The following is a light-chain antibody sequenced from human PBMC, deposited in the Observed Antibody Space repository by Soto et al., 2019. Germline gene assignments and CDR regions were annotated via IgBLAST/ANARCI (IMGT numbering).Light chain of an antibody. Sequence: EIVLTQSPGTLSLSPGERATLSCRASQSVSSSYLAWYQQKPGQAPRLLIYGASSRATGIPDRFSGGGSGTDVPLTISRLEPADFAVYYCQQYRSSPPWTFGQGTKVEIK. CDR1: QSVSSSY. J-gene: IGKJ1*01. CDR2: GAS. CDR3: QQYRSSPPWT. V-gene: IGKV3-20*01.